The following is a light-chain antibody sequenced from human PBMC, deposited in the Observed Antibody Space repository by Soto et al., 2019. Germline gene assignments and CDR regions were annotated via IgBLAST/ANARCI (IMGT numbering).Light chain of an antibody. J-gene: IGKJ4*01. CDR1: QDISDS. V-gene: IGKV1-33*01. CDR2: TAS. CDR3: QQYDDRPLT. Sequence: DIQMTQSPSSLSASVGDRVTITCQASQDISDSLNWYQQKPGKAPKLVIYTASNLETGVPSRFSGSGSGTQFAFTISSLQPEDIATYYCQQYDDRPLTFGGGTKVDIK.